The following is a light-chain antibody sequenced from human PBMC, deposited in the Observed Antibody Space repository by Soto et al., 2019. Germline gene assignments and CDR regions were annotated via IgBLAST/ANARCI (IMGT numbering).Light chain of an antibody. Sequence: EIVMTQSPATLSVSPGDSVTLSCRASQSVRSFLAWYQHKPGQPPRLLIYGASTRATGVPARFSGSGSGTDLTLTISSLQSEDFAVYFCQQCSDWPLFTFGQGTRLEIK. CDR3: QQCSDWPLFT. J-gene: IGKJ5*01. CDR2: GAS. CDR1: QSVRSF. V-gene: IGKV3-15*01.